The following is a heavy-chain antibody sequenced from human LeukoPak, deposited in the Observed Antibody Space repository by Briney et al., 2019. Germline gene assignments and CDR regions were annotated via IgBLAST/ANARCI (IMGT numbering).Heavy chain of an antibody. Sequence: SETLSLTCTVSGGSISSGGYYWSWIRQHPGKGLEWIGYIYYSGSTYYNPSLKSRVTISVDTSKNQFSLKLSSVTAADTAVYYCARKKGIAVAGPEYWGSSENSDAFDIWGQGTMVTVSS. V-gene: IGHV4-31*03. CDR2: IYYSGST. CDR3: ARKKGIAVAGPEYWGSSENSDAFDI. D-gene: IGHD6-19*01. J-gene: IGHJ3*02. CDR1: GGSISSGGYY.